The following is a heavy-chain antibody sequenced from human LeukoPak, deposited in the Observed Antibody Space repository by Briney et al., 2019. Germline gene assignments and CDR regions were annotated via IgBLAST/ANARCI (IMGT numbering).Heavy chain of an antibody. CDR3: ARGAVAATPFDY. CDR2: IIPIFGTA. J-gene: IGHJ4*02. Sequence: SVKVSCKASGGTFSSYAISWVRQAPGQGLEWMGGIIPIFGTANYAQKFQGRVTITADGSTSTAYMELSSLRSEDTAVYYCARGAVAATPFDYWGQGTLVTVSS. CDR1: GGTFSSYA. V-gene: IGHV1-69*01. D-gene: IGHD2-15*01.